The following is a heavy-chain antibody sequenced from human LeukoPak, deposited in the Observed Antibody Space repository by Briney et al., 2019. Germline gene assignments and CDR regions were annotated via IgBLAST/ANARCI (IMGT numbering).Heavy chain of an antibody. J-gene: IGHJ4*02. CDR1: GGSISSHY. Sequence: SETLPLTCTVSGGSISSHYWSWIRQPPGKGLEWIGYIYYSGSTNYNPSLKSRVTISVDTSKNQFSLKLSSVTAADTAVYYCARDGYNSRFDYWGQGTLVTVSS. D-gene: IGHD5-24*01. CDR2: IYYSGST. V-gene: IGHV4-59*11. CDR3: ARDGYNSRFDY.